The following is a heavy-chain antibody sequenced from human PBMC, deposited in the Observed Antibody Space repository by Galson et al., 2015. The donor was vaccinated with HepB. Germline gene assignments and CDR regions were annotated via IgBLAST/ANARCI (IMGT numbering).Heavy chain of an antibody. V-gene: IGHV5-51*01. CDR2: IYPGDSDT. CDR1: GYSFTSYW. J-gene: IGHJ3*02. Sequence: QSGAEVKKPGESLKISCKGSGYSFTSYWIGWVRQMPGKGLEWMGIIYPGDSDTRYSPSFQGQVTISADKSISTAYLQWSSLKASDTAMYYCARLGLRYYYDSSGYFPTPTDAFDIWGQGTMVTVSS. CDR3: ARLGLRYYYDSSGYFPTPTDAFDI. D-gene: IGHD3-22*01.